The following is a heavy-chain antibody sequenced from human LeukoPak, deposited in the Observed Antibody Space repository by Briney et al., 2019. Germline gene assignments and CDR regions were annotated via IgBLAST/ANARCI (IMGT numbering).Heavy chain of an antibody. Sequence: GGSLRLSCSASGFTFSDFGMNWVRQAPGKGLEWVSGVTSAGITYYADSVKGRFTISRDNSKNTLYLQMNSLRAEDTAVYYCARGKYSSGWFDYWGQGTLVTVSS. CDR2: VTSAGIT. CDR1: GFTFSDFG. CDR3: ARGKYSSGWFDY. J-gene: IGHJ4*02. D-gene: IGHD6-19*01. V-gene: IGHV3-23*01.